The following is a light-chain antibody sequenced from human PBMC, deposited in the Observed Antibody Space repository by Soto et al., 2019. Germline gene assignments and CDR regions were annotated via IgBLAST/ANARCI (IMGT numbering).Light chain of an antibody. V-gene: IGKV1-9*01. CDR1: QGISSY. CDR3: QQLNSYPL. Sequence: DIQLTQSPSFLSASVGDRVTITCRASQGISSYLAWYQQKPGKAPKLLIYAASTLQSGVPSRFSGSGSGTEFTLTISSLQPDDFATSSCQQLNSYPLFGPGTKVDIK. CDR2: AAS. J-gene: IGKJ3*01.